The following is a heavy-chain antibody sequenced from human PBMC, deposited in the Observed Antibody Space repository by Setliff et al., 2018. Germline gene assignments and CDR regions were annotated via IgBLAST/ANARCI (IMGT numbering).Heavy chain of an antibody. CDR3: AKDLRSSPRVIDAFDI. J-gene: IGHJ3*02. D-gene: IGHD2-2*01. V-gene: IGHV3-23*01. CDR1: GFTFSSYA. Sequence: GSLRLSCAASGFTFSSYAMSWVRQAPGKGLEWVSMISGSAQTTYYADSVKGRFTISRDNSKNTLYLQMNSLRAEDTAVYYCAKDLRSSPRVIDAFDIWGQGTMVTVSS. CDR2: ISGSAQTT.